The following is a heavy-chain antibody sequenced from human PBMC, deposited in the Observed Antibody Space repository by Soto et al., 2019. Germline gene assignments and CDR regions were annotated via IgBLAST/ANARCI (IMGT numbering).Heavy chain of an antibody. CDR1: GFTFSSYG. Sequence: QVQLVESGGGVVQPGRSLRLSCAASGFTFSSYGMHWVRQAPGKGLEWVAVIWYDGSNKYYADSVKGRFTISRDNSKNSLYLHMNSLRAEDTAVYDCARALAVAPRGGYYGMDVWSQGTTVTVS. CDR2: IWYDGSNK. V-gene: IGHV3-33*01. D-gene: IGHD6-19*01. CDR3: ARALAVAPRGGYYGMDV. J-gene: IGHJ6*02.